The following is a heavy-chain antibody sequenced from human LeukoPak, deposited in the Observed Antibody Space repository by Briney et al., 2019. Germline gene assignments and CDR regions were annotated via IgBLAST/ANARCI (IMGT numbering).Heavy chain of an antibody. CDR1: GFSISGGYY. CDR3: ARLSGHSYSYNMDV. Sequence: SETLSLTCTVSGFSISGGYYWGWIRQPPGKGLEWITNIYHSGSTYYNPSLKSRVTISVDTSKNHFSLKLSSVTAADTAVYYCARLSGHSYSYNMDVWGQGTTVTVSS. CDR2: IYHSGST. J-gene: IGHJ6*02. V-gene: IGHV4-38-2*02. D-gene: IGHD6-19*01.